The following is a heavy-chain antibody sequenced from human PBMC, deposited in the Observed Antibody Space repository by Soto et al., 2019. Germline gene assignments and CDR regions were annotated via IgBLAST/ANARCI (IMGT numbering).Heavy chain of an antibody. V-gene: IGHV4-61*01. CDR1: GGSVSSGSYY. D-gene: IGHD2-15*01. Sequence: SETLSLTCTVSGGSVSSGSYYWSWIRQPPGKGLEWIGYIYYSGSTNYNPSLKSRVTISVDTSKNQFSLKLSSVTAADTAVYYCARMSIVVVVASSYNWFDPWGQGTMVTVSS. J-gene: IGHJ5*02. CDR3: ARMSIVVVVASSYNWFDP. CDR2: IYYSGST.